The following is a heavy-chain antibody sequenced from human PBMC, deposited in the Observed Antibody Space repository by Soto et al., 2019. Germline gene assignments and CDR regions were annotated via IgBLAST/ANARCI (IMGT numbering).Heavy chain of an antibody. CDR1: GGSISSGDYY. CDR3: ARRYYYDSSGYNWFDP. J-gene: IGHJ5*02. CDR2: IYYSGST. Sequence: SETLSLTCTVSGGSISSGDYYWSWIRQPPGKGLEWIGYIYYSGSTYYNPSLKSRVTISVDTSKNQFSLKLSSVTAADTAVYYCARRYYYDSSGYNWFDPWGQGTLVTVSS. V-gene: IGHV4-30-4*01. D-gene: IGHD3-22*01.